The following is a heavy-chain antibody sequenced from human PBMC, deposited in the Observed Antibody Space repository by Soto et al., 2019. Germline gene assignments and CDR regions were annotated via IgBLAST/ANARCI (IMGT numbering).Heavy chain of an antibody. J-gene: IGHJ4*02. D-gene: IGHD5-12*01. CDR3: ARKSRGGYDLGFDY. CDR2: INHSGST. CDR1: GGSFSGYY. V-gene: IGHV4-34*01. Sequence: SETLSLTCAVYGGSFSGYYWSWIRQPSGKGLEWIGEINHSGSTNYNPSLKSRVTISVDTSKNQFSLKLSSVTAADTAVYYCARKSRGGYDLGFDYWGQGTLVTVSS.